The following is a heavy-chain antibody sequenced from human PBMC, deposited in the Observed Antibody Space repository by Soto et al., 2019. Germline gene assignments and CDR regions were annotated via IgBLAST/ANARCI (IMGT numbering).Heavy chain of an antibody. CDR2: ISGSGGST. D-gene: IGHD1-7*01. CDR3: AKYAGTYVQKNLYYYYGLDV. Sequence: PGGSLRLSCAASGFTFSSYAMSWVRQAPGKGLEWVSAISGSGGSTYYADSVKGRFTISRDNSKNTLYLQMNSLRAEDTAVYYCAKYAGTYVQKNLYYYYGLDVWGQGTTVTVSS. J-gene: IGHJ6*02. CDR1: GFTFSSYA. V-gene: IGHV3-23*01.